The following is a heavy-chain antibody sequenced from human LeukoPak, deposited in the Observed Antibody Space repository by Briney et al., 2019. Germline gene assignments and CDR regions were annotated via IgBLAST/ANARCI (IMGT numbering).Heavy chain of an antibody. Sequence: GGSLRLSCSASGFTFSSYAMHWVRQAPGKGLEYVSAISSNGGSTYYADSVKGRFTISRDNSKNTLYLQMNSLRAEDTAIYYCAKVYSYGYGRGDYFDYWGQGTLVTVSS. CDR2: ISSNGGST. CDR3: AKVYSYGYGRGDYFDY. V-gene: IGHV3-64*04. CDR1: GFTFSSYA. D-gene: IGHD5-18*01. J-gene: IGHJ4*02.